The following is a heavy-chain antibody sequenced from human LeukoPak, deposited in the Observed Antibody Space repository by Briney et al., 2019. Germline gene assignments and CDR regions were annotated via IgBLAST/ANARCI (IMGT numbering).Heavy chain of an antibody. D-gene: IGHD3-10*01. CDR2: ISSSSTI. Sequence: PGGSLRLSCAASGFTFSDYYMNWVRQAPGKGLEWVSSISSSSTIYYADSVKGRFTISRDNAKNSLYLQMNSLRAEDTAVYYCASRIITMVRGGDRGRLKYYYYYYGMDVWGKGTTVTVSS. J-gene: IGHJ6*04. V-gene: IGHV3-69-1*01. CDR1: GFTFSDYY. CDR3: ASRIITMVRGGDRGRLKYYYYYYGMDV.